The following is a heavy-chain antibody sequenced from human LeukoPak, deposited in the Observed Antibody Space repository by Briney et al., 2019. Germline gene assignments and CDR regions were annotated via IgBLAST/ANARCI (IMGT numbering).Heavy chain of an antibody. J-gene: IGHJ3*02. D-gene: IGHD3-10*01. Sequence: SETLSLTCAVYGGSFSGYYWSWIRQPPGKGLEWIGEINHSGSTNYNPSLKSRVTISVDTSKNQFSLKLSSVTAADTAVYFCARRVRGVNDAFNIWGQGTMVTVSS. V-gene: IGHV4-34*01. CDR3: ARRVRGVNDAFNI. CDR2: INHSGST. CDR1: GGSFSGYY.